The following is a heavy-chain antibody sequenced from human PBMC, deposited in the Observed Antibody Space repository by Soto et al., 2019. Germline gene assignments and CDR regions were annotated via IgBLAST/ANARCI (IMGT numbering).Heavy chain of an antibody. CDR2: ISYDGSNK. V-gene: IGHV3-30-3*01. CDR3: ARSLDSSCYRHLG. D-gene: IGHD3-22*01. J-gene: IGHJ1*01. Sequence: QVQLVESGGGVVQPGRSLRLSCAASGFTFSSYAMHWVRQAPGKGLEWVAVISYDGSNKYYADSVKGGFTISRDNSKNTLYLQMNSLTAEYTAVYYCARSLDSSCYRHLGWGQGTLVTVSS. CDR1: GFTFSSYA.